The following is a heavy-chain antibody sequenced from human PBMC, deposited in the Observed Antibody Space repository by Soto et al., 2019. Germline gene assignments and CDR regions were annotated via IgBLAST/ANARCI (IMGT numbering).Heavy chain of an antibody. D-gene: IGHD1-20*01. V-gene: IGHV3-21*01. CDR2: ISSSSSYI. J-gene: IGHJ4*02. CDR1: GFTFSSYS. CDR3: AREVLYNWHDENHFDY. Sequence: GGSLRLSCAASGFTFSSYSMNWVRQAPGKGLEWVSSISSSSSYIYYADSVKGRFTISRDNAKNSLYLQMNSLRAEDTAVYYCAREVLYNWHDENHFDYWGQGTLVTVSS.